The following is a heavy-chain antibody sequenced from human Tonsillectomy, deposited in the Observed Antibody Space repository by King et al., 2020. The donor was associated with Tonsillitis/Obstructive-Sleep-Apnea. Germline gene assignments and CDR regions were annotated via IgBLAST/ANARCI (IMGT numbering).Heavy chain of an antibody. D-gene: IGHD3-3*01. Sequence: VHLVESGGGLVKPGGSLRLSCAATGCTFSNAWLSWVRQAPGKGLEWGGRIERKTEGGTTDYAAPVKGRFTISRDDSKNTLYLQMNSLKTEDTAVYYCTSRTIFGVVIIDYWGQGTLVTVSS. V-gene: IGHV3-15*04. CDR1: GCTFSNAW. J-gene: IGHJ4*02. CDR3: TSRTIFGVVIIDY. CDR2: IERKTEGGTT.